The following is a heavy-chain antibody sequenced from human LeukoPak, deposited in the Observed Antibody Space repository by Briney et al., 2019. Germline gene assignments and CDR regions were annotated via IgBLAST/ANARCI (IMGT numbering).Heavy chain of an antibody. Sequence: ASVKVSCKASGYTFTSYYMHWVRQAPGQGLEWMGIINPSGGSTSYAQKFQGRVTMTRDMSTSTVYMELSSLRSEDTVVYYCARDRRDGYNSDESFDYWGQGTVVTVSS. J-gene: IGHJ4*02. CDR3: ARDRRDGYNSDESFDY. V-gene: IGHV1-46*01. CDR1: GYTFTSYY. D-gene: IGHD5-24*01. CDR2: INPSGGST.